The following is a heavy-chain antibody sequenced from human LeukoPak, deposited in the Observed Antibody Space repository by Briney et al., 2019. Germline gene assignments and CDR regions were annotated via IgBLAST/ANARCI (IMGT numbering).Heavy chain of an antibody. D-gene: IGHD6-6*01. J-gene: IGHJ4*02. CDR3: ARDKGTSYLSSFDY. CDR2: INLRGST. V-gene: IGHV4-34*01. Sequence: SETLSLTCAVYGGSFNDYYWNWIRQPPGKGLEWIGEINLRGSTTYNPSLKSRVAISLDESKNQFSLKLSSVTAADTAVYYCARDKGTSYLSSFDYWGQGTLVTVSS. CDR1: GGSFNDYY.